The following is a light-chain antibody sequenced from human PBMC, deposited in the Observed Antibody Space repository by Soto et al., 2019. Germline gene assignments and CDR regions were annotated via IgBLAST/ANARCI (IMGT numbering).Light chain of an antibody. CDR3: QQFNSYPLT. Sequence: AIQLTQSPSSLSASVGDRVTITCRASQGINSALAWYQQRPGKAPKLLINDASSLESGVPSRFSGSGSGTDFTLSISSLQPEDFATYFCQQFNSYPLTFGGGTKVEVK. V-gene: IGKV1-13*02. CDR1: QGINSA. CDR2: DAS. J-gene: IGKJ4*01.